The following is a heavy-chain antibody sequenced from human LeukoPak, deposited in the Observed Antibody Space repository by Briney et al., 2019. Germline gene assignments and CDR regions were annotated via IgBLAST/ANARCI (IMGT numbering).Heavy chain of an antibody. J-gene: IGHJ4*02. CDR3: AVWGAFDY. D-gene: IGHD7-27*01. CDR1: GFTFSSYS. Sequence: GGSLRLFCAAPGFTFSSYSVNWVRPAPGKGLEWVSFISSSSNYIYYADSVKGRFTISRDNAKNSLYLQMNSLRAEDTAVYYCAVWGAFDYWGQGTLVTVSS. V-gene: IGHV3-21*01. CDR2: ISSSSNYI.